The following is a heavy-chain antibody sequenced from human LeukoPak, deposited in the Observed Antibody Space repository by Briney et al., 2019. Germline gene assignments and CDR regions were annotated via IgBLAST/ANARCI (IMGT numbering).Heavy chain of an antibody. CDR1: GFTVSNNY. V-gene: IGHV3-53*01. CDR2: IFIGGST. J-gene: IGHJ5*02. Sequence: PGGSLRLSCVASGFTVSNNYMMWVRQAPGKGLEWVSVIFIGGSTFYADSVKGRFTFSRDNSKNMLHLQMNSLRAEDTAVYYCARGFNRGFDPWGQGTLVIVSS. CDR3: ARGFNRGFDP. D-gene: IGHD3-10*01.